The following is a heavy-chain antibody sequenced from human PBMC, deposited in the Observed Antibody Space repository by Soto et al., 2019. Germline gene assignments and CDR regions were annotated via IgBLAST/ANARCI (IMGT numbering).Heavy chain of an antibody. V-gene: IGHV4-39*02. CDR1: GGSINSGSYY. J-gene: IGHJ4*02. CDR2: IYYSGNT. CDR3: VRRGHGYSYLDY. D-gene: IGHD5-18*01. Sequence: QLQLQESGPGLVKSSETLSLTCTVSGGSINSGSYYWGWIRQPPGKGLEWIGEIYYSGNTNLNPSLKSRVTISVDTSKNHFSLNLNSVTAADAAVNYCVRRGHGYSYLDYWGQGTLVTVSS.